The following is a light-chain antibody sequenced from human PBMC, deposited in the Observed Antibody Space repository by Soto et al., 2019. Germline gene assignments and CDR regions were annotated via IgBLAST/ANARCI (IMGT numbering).Light chain of an antibody. CDR2: WAS. CDR1: QSFLFTSNKKNY. Sequence: DIVMTQSPDSLAVSLGGSATINCKCSQSFLFTSNKKNYLAWYQQKPGQPPKLLIYWASLRESGVPDRFSGSGSGTDFTLTISSLQAEDVAVYYCKQYYSLINFGQGTRLEIK. V-gene: IGKV4-1*01. CDR3: KQYYSLIN. J-gene: IGKJ5*01.